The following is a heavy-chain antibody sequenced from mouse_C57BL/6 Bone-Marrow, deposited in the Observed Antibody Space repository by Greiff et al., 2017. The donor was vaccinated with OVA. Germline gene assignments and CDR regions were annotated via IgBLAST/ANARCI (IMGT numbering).Heavy chain of an antibody. V-gene: IGHV1-26*01. Sequence: VQLQQSGPELVKPGASVKISCKASGYTFTDYYMNWVKQSHGKSLEWIGDINPNNGGTSYNQKFKGKATLTVDKSSSTAYMELRSLTSEDSAVYYCARNYYGRLPWFAYWGQGTLVTVSA. J-gene: IGHJ3*01. D-gene: IGHD1-1*01. CDR3: ARNYYGRLPWFAY. CDR2: INPNNGGT. CDR1: GYTFTDYY.